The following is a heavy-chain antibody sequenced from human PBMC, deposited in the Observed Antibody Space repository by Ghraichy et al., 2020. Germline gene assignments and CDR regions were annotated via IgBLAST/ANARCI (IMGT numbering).Heavy chain of an antibody. V-gene: IGHV3-30*18. CDR1: GFASTGYS. Sequence: GGSLRLSCVASGFASTGYSMYWVCQAPGKGLEWLAIMSYDGSDTYYADSVKGRFTISRDNYKNTVFLQMNSLRVEDTAVYYCAKDAARDYDSTIYLDSWGQGTTVTVSS. CDR2: MSYDGSDT. J-gene: IGHJ4*02. CDR3: AKDAARDYDSTIYLDS. D-gene: IGHD3-22*01.